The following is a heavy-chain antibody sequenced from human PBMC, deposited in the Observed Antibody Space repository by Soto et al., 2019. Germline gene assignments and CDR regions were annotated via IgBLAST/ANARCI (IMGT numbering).Heavy chain of an antibody. CDR1: GDSIISYF. CDR3: ARANQLAPKRNAFDI. CDR2: LHYSGST. D-gene: IGHD1-1*01. Sequence: QVQLRESGPGLVKPSETLSLTCTVSGDSIISYFWSWIRQPPGKGLEWIGYLHYSGSTNYNPSLTSRVTTSVDTSQNQFSLRLSSVTAADTAVYYCARANQLAPKRNAFDIWGQGTLVTVSS. V-gene: IGHV4-59*01. J-gene: IGHJ3*02.